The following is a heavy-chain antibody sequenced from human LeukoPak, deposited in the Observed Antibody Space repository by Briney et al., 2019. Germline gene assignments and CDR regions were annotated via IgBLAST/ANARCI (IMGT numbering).Heavy chain of an antibody. CDR2: ISSSSSYI. CDR3: ASLSPIVGATWDY. V-gene: IGHV3-21*01. J-gene: IGHJ4*02. Sequence: ETLSLTCTVSGGSISSSSYYWGWIRQPPGKGLEWVSSISSSSSYIYYADSVKGRFTISRDNAKNSLYLQMNSLRAEDTAVYYCASLSPIVGATWDYWGQGTLVTVSS. D-gene: IGHD1-26*01. CDR1: GGSISSSS.